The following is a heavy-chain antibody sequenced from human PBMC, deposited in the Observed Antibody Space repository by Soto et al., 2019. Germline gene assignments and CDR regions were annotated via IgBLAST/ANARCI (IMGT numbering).Heavy chain of an antibody. CDR3: AKDPPPSDIVVVVAGEDAFDI. Sequence: GGSLRLSCAASGFTFSSYAMSWVRQAPGKGLEWVSAISGSGGSTYYADSVKGRFTISRDNSKNTLYLQMNSLRAEDTAVYYCAKDPPPSDIVVVVAGEDAFDIWGQGTMVTVSS. CDR1: GFTFSSYA. D-gene: IGHD2-15*01. J-gene: IGHJ3*02. V-gene: IGHV3-23*01. CDR2: ISGSGGST.